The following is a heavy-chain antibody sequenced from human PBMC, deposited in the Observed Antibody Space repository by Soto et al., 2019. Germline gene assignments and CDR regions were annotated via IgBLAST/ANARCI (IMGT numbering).Heavy chain of an antibody. CDR3: ARAVGVLTAYWIDP. CDR2: INHSGST. CDR1: GGSFSGYS. Sequence: QVQLQQWGAGLLKPSETLSRTCAVYGGSFSGYSWSWIRQRPGKGLEWIGEINHSGSTNYNPSLKSRVTISIDTSKNQFSLKLSTVTAADTAVYYCARAVGVLTAYWIDPWGQGTLVTVSS. J-gene: IGHJ5*02. D-gene: IGHD2-21*02. V-gene: IGHV4-34*01.